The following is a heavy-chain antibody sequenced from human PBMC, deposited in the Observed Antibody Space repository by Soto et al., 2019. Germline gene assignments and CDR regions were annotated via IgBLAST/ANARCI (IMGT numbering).Heavy chain of an antibody. CDR1: GFTFSDYY. Sequence: QVQLVESGGGLVKPGGSLRLSCAASGFTFSDYYMSWVRQAPGKGLEWVSYISSSGSTIYYADSVKGRFTISRDNAKNSLYLQMNSLRAEDTAVYYCARTMVRGVMTLQHYYYMDVWGKGTTVTVSS. D-gene: IGHD3-10*01. V-gene: IGHV3-11*01. J-gene: IGHJ6*03. CDR3: ARTMVRGVMTLQHYYYMDV. CDR2: ISSSGSTI.